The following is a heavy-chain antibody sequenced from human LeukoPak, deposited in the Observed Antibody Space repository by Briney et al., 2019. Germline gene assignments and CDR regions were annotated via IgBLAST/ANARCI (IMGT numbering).Heavy chain of an antibody. CDR1: GYTFTGYY. CDR2: INPNSGGT. D-gene: IGHD3-10*01. V-gene: IGHV1-2*04. CDR3: ARDARFGELLSNWFDP. J-gene: IGHJ5*02. Sequence: GASVKVSCKASGYTFTGYYMHWVRQAPGQGLGWMGWINPNSGGTNYAQKFQGWVTMTRDTSISTAYVELSRLRSDDTAVYYCARDARFGELLSNWFDPWGKGTLVTVSS.